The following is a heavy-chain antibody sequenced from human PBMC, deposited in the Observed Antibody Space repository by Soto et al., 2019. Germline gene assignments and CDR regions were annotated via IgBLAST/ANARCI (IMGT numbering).Heavy chain of an antibody. J-gene: IGHJ6*02. V-gene: IGHV4-30-4*01. CDR1: GGSISSGDYY. CDR3: ASGYSSGYRPGYYGMDV. Sequence: TLSLTCTVSGGSISSGDYYWSWIRQPPGKGLEWIGYIYYSGSTYYNPSLKSRVTISVDTSENQFSLKLSSVTAADTDGYDCASGYSSGYRPGYYGMDVWGQGTTVTV. CDR2: IYYSGST. D-gene: IGHD5-18*01.